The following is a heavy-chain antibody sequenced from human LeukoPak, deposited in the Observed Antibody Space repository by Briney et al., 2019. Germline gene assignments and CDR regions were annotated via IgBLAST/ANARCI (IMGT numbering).Heavy chain of an antibody. Sequence: ASAKVSCKASGYTFTSYDINWVRQATGQGLEWMGWMNPNSGNTGYAQKFQGRVTMTRNTSISTAYMELSSLRSEDTAVYYCARGGEPYYDFWSGPWDGMDVWGQGTTVTVSS. J-gene: IGHJ6*02. D-gene: IGHD3-3*01. V-gene: IGHV1-8*01. CDR3: ARGGEPYYDFWSGPWDGMDV. CDR2: MNPNSGNT. CDR1: GYTFTSYD.